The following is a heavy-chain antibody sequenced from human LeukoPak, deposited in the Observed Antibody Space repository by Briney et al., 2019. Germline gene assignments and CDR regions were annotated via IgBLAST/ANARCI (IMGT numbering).Heavy chain of an antibody. D-gene: IGHD3-16*01. V-gene: IGHV3-30*04. CDR1: GFTFSSYA. CDR2: ISYDGSNK. J-gene: IGHJ1*01. Sequence: GGSLRLSCAASGFTFSSYAMHWVRQAPGKGLEWVAVISYDGSNKYYRDSVRGRFTISRDNFKNTVSLQLNSLRAEDTAMYYCAKDDDWGRFNHWGQGTLVTVSS. CDR3: AKDDDWGRFNH.